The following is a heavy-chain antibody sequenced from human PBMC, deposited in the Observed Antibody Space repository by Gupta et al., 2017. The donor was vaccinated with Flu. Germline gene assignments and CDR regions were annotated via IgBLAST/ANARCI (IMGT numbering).Heavy chain of an antibody. CDR2: ISSGSDDR. J-gene: IGHJ5*02. CDR1: GFTFSAYG. Sequence: EAQLVETGGGLVKPGGSLRLSCAGSGFTFSAYGMNWLRQAPGKGLEWVSYISSGSDDRYYADSVKGRFTISRDNAQNSLYLQLNSLRAEDTAVYYCARDSHPGDYGSWLDPWGQGTLGTVSS. V-gene: IGHV3-21*02. CDR3: ARDSHPGDYGSWLDP. D-gene: IGHD3-16*01.